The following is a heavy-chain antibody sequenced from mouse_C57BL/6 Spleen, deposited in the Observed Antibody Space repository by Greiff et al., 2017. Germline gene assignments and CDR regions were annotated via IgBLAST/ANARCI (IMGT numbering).Heavy chain of an antibody. Sequence: DVHLVESGGDLVKPGGSLKLSCAASGFTFSSYGMSWVRQTPDKRLEWVATISSGGSYTYYPDSVKGRFTISRDNAKNTLYLQMSSLKSEDTAMYYCARQYHGAMDYWGQGTSVTVSS. CDR2: ISSGGSYT. CDR3: ARQYHGAMDY. V-gene: IGHV5-6*01. J-gene: IGHJ4*01. D-gene: IGHD5-1-1*01. CDR1: GFTFSSYG.